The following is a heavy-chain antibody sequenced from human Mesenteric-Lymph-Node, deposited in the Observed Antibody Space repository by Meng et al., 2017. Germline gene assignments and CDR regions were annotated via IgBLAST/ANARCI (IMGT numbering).Heavy chain of an antibody. CDR3: VRDRGYYNFDY. V-gene: IGHV3-7*01. CDR1: GFSFTSYW. CDR2: IKHDGSER. J-gene: IGHJ4*02. D-gene: IGHD3-22*01. Sequence: GGSLRLSCAASGFSFTSYWMYWIRRAPGKGLEWVASIKHDGSERYYPDSVKGRFTSSRDNAKNSLYLQMNSLRGEDSAVYYCVRDRGYYNFDYWGQGTLVTVSS.